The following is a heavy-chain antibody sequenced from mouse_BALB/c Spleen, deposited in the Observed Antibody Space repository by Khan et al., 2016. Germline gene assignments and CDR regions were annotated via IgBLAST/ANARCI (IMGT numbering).Heavy chain of an antibody. Sequence: EVQLQESGPGLVKPSQSLSLTCTVSGYSITSDYAWNWLRQFPGNKLEWMGYISYSGSTSYNPSLKSRISLSRDTSKTQFFLQLNSVTTEDTATYDCARSLLDGYDEGPYYWGQGATLTVSS. CDR2: ISYSGST. CDR1: GYSITSDYA. J-gene: IGHJ2*01. V-gene: IGHV3-2*02. D-gene: IGHD2-2*01. CDR3: ARSLLDGYDEGPYY.